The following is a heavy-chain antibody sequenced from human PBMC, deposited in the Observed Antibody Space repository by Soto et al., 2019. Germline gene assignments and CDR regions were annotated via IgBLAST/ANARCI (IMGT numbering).Heavy chain of an antibody. CDR3: ARHASYYVSSGYFGTY. V-gene: IGHV5-10-1*01. CDR2: INPSDSHT. D-gene: IGHD3-22*01. CDR1: GYTFTNHW. Sequence: GESLKISCQGSGYTFTNHWIAWVRQMPGKGLEWMGRINPSDSHTNYSPSFQGHVTMSVDKSISTAYLQWSSLKASDTAMYYCARHASYYVSSGYFGTYWGQGTLVTVSS. J-gene: IGHJ4*02.